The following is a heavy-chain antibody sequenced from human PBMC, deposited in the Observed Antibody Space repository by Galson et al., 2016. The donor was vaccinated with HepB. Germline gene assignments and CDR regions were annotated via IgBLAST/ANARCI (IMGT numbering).Heavy chain of an antibody. CDR3: ARLTGDPYWYFDL. CDR2: IDPSDSYT. J-gene: IGHJ2*01. Sequence: QSGAEVKKPGESLRISCKGSGYNFPSDWISWVRQMPGKGLEWMGKIDPSDSYTNYSPSFQGHVTISADRSISTAYLQWSSLKAPDTAMYYCARLTGDPYWYFDLWGRGTLVTVSS. V-gene: IGHV5-10-1*01. D-gene: IGHD1-14*01. CDR1: GYNFPSDW.